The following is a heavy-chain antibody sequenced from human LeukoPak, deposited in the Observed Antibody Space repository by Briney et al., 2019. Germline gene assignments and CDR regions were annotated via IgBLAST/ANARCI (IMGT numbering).Heavy chain of an antibody. Sequence: GGSLRLSCTASGFTFSTYSMNWVRQAPGKGLEGVSSISSSSSYIYYADSVKGRFTISRDNAKNSLYLQMNRLRAEDTAVYYCARDVIPFYDSSGYYDYWGQGTLVTVSS. CDR1: GFTFSTYS. J-gene: IGHJ4*02. V-gene: IGHV3-21*01. D-gene: IGHD3-22*01. CDR2: ISSSSSYI. CDR3: ARDVIPFYDSSGYYDY.